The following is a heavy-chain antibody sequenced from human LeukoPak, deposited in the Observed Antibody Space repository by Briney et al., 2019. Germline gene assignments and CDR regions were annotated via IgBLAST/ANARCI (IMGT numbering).Heavy chain of an antibody. CDR2: IYYSGST. Sequence: PSETLSLTCTVSGGSISSGDYYWSWIRQPPGKGLEWIGYIYYSGSTYYNPSLKSRVTISVDTSKNQFSLKLSSVTAADTAVYYCARQRSSPEDGDAFDIWGQGTMVTVSS. D-gene: IGHD6-13*01. J-gene: IGHJ3*02. CDR3: ARQRSSPEDGDAFDI. V-gene: IGHV4-30-4*01. CDR1: GGSISSGDYY.